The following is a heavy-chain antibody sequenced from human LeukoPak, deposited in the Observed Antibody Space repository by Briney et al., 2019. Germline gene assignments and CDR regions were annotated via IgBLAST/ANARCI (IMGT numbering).Heavy chain of an antibody. Sequence: GGSLRLSCAASGFSFNIYWMSWVRQCRGKGLEWVAKIKEAGSEKYYVDSVKGRFTISRDNAKNSLYLQMNSLRVEDTAVYYCARDKAVAGLFDPWGQGTLVTVSS. V-gene: IGHV3-7*03. CDR2: IKEAGSEK. D-gene: IGHD6-19*01. CDR1: GFSFNIYW. CDR3: ARDKAVAGLFDP. J-gene: IGHJ5*02.